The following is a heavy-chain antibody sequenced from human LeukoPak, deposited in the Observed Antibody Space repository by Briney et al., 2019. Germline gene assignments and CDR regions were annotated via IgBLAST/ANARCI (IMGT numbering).Heavy chain of an antibody. CDR1: RYTFSNYD. J-gene: IGHJ4*02. D-gene: IGHD3-3*01. CDR3: ARSIPYDFWSGYYLDY. CDR2: INPNSGGT. Sequence: GASVKVSCKASRYTFSNYDINWVRQATGQGLEWMGRINPNSGGTNYAQKFQGRVTMTRDTSISTAYMELSRLRSDDTAVYYCARSIPYDFWSGYYLDYWGQGTLVTVSS. V-gene: IGHV1-2*06.